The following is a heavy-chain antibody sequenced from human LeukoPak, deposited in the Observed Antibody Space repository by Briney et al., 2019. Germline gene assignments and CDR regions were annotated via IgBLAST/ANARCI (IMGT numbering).Heavy chain of an antibody. J-gene: IGHJ5*02. Sequence: SVKVSCKASGGTFSSYAISWVRQAPGQGLEWMGGIIPIFGTANYAQKFQGRVTITADESTSTAYMELSSLRSEDTAVYYCARGQWELLNNWFDPWGQGTLVTVSS. CDR3: ARGQWELLNNWFDP. CDR1: GGTFSSYA. CDR2: IIPIFGTA. V-gene: IGHV1-69*13. D-gene: IGHD1-26*01.